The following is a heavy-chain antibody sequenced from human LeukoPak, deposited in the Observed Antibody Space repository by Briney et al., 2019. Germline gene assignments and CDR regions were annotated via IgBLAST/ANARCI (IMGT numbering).Heavy chain of an antibody. Sequence: TGGSLRLSCAASGFTFSGYWMHWIRQVPGKGLVWVSRLNTDGSSTSYADSVKGRFTISRDNAKNTLYLQMNSLRDEDTALYYCARDLTTSDNWGQGTLVTVSS. V-gene: IGHV3-74*01. CDR1: GFTFSGYW. J-gene: IGHJ4*02. CDR3: ARDLTTSDN. CDR2: LNTDGSST. D-gene: IGHD1/OR15-1a*01.